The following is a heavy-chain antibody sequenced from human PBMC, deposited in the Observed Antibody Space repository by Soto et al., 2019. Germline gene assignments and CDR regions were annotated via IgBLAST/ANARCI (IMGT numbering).Heavy chain of an antibody. CDR3: ARGGSLSLLESSGYYNYFDY. CDR1: GGSISSGDYY. V-gene: IGHV4-30-4*01. Sequence: PSETLSLTCTVSGGSISSGDYYWSWIRQPPRKGLDWIGYIHYSGSTSYNPSLKSRVTISVDTSKNQFFLKLSSVTAADTAVYFCARGGSLSLLESSGYYNYFDYWGQGTLVTVSS. CDR2: IHYSGST. J-gene: IGHJ4*02. D-gene: IGHD3-22*01.